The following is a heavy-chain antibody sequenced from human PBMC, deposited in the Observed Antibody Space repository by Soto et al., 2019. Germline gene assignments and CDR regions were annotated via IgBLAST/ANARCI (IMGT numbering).Heavy chain of an antibody. CDR2: IIPIFGTA. CDR3: AREDTSAGLFDY. V-gene: IGHV1-69*01. J-gene: IGHJ4*02. CDR1: GGTFSSYA. D-gene: IGHD5-18*01. Sequence: QVQLVQSGAEVQKPGSSVKVSCKASGGTFSSYAISWVRQAPGQGLEWMGGIIPIFGTANYAQKFQGRVTITADEATSTAYMELSSLRSEDTAVYYCAREDTSAGLFDYWGQGTLVTVSS.